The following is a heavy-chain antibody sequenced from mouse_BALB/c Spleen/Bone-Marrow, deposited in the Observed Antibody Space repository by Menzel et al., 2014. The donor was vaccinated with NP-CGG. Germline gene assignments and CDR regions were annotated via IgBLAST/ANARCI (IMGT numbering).Heavy chain of an antibody. CDR3: SRYYFGGGYNYALDY. CDR1: GYSITSDYA. D-gene: IGHD1-1*01. Sequence: DVQLQESGPGPVKSSQSLSLTCTVTGYSITSDYAWNWIRQFPGNKLEWMGYISYSGGTSYNPSLKSRISLTRDTSKNQFFLQLNSVTTEDTATYYCSRYYFGGGYNYALDYWGQGTSVTVSS. J-gene: IGHJ4*01. V-gene: IGHV3-2*02. CDR2: ISYSGGT.